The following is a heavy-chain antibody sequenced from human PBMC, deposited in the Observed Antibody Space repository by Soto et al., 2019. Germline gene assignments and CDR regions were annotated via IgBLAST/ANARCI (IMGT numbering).Heavy chain of an antibody. D-gene: IGHD2-15*01. V-gene: IGHV1-69*01. CDR1: GGTFSSYA. Sequence: QVQLGQSGAGVKEPGSSVKVSCKASGGTFSSYAISWVRQAPGQGLEWMGGIIPIFGTANYAQTFQGRVTITADESTSTAYMELSTLRSEQTAVYYCAREANVVQSDAFDIWGQGTMVTVSS. J-gene: IGHJ3*02. CDR3: AREANVVQSDAFDI. CDR2: IIPIFGTA.